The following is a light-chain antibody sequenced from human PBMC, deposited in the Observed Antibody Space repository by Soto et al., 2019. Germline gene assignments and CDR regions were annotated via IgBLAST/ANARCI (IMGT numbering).Light chain of an antibody. Sequence: QSALTQPASVSGSPGQSITISCTGTSSDVGGYNYVSWYQQHPGKAPKLMIYGVTNRPSGVSNRFSGSKSGNTASLTISGLQAEDEADYYCSSYPPSTTLSAVFGGGTKLTVL. CDR2: GVT. CDR1: SSDVGGYNY. V-gene: IGLV2-14*01. J-gene: IGLJ2*01. CDR3: SSYPPSTTLSAV.